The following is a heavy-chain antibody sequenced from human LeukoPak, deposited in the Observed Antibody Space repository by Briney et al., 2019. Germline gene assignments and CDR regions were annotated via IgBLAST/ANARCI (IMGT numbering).Heavy chain of an antibody. CDR1: RFTFSNHY. Sequence: PGGSLRLSCVASRFTFSNHYMSWVRQAPGKGLEWVATIKPDGSETFYVDSVKGRFTVSRDNAKNSVYLQMNSLRAEDTAVYYCALTPDYYGSGSFDYWGQGTLVTVSS. CDR2: IKPDGSET. CDR3: ALTPDYYGSGSFDY. D-gene: IGHD3-10*01. V-gene: IGHV3-7*01. J-gene: IGHJ4*02.